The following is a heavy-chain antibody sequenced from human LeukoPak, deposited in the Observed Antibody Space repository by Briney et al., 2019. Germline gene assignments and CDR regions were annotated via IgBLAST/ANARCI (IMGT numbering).Heavy chain of an antibody. CDR3: ARVWGLFDP. CDR1: GGSFSGYY. J-gene: IGHJ5*02. CDR2: INHSGST. D-gene: IGHD3-16*01. V-gene: IGHV4-34*01. Sequence: SETLSLTCAVYGGSFSGYYWSWIRQPPGKGLEWIGEINHSGSTNYNPSLKSRVTISVDTSKNQFSLKLSSVTAADTAVYYCARVWGLFDPWGQGTLVTVSS.